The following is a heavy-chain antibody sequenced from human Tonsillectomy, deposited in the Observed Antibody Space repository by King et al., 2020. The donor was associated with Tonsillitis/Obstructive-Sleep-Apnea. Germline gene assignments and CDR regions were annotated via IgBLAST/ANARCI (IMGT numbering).Heavy chain of an antibody. Sequence: VQLVESGAEVKKPGESLRISCKGSGYSFTSYWISWVRQMPGKGLEWMGKIDPSDSYTNYSPSFQGHVTISADKSISTAYLQWSSLKASDTAMYYCAAQGEGLDSAFYGMDVWGQGTTVTVSS. CDR1: GYSFTSYW. D-gene: IGHD3-16*01. CDR3: AAQGEGLDSAFYGMDV. V-gene: IGHV5-10-1*03. J-gene: IGHJ6*02. CDR2: IDPSDSYT.